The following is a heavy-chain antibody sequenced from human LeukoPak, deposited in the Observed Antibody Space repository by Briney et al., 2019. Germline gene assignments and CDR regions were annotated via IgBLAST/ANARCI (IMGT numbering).Heavy chain of an antibody. CDR2: IRYDGSNK. V-gene: IGHV3-30*02. CDR1: GFTFSSYG. CDR3: ATPRLRLAATHLDY. Sequence: GGSLRLSCAASGFTFSSYGMHWVRQAPGKGLEWVAFIRYDGSNKYYADSVKGRFTISRDNSKNTLYLQMNSLRAEDTAVYYCATPRLRLAATHLDYWGQGTLVTVSS. J-gene: IGHJ4*02. D-gene: IGHD2-15*01.